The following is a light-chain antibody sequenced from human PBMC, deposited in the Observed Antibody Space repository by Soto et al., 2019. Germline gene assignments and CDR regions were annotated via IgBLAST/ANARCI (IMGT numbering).Light chain of an antibody. V-gene: IGKV4-1*01. CDR2: WAS. CDR1: QSVLYSSNNKNY. Sequence: DIVMTQSPDSLAVSLGERATINCKSSQSVLYSSNNKNYLAWYQQKPGQPPKLLIYWASTRESGVPDRFSGSGYGTEFTLTISSLQAEDVAFYYCQQYYSTPYTFGQGTKLEIK. CDR3: QQYYSTPYT. J-gene: IGKJ2*01.